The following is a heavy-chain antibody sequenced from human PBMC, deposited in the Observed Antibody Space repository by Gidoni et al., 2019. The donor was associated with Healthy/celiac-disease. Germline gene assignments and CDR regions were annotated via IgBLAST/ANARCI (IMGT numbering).Heavy chain of an antibody. Sequence: QVQLQESGPGLVKPSETLSLTRTVSGGSVSSGSYYWSWIRQPPGKGLEWIGYIYYSGSTNYNPSLKSRVTISVDTSKNQFSLKLSSVTAADTAVYYCAREGLDQPSWGQGTLVTVSS. CDR3: AREGLDQPS. CDR1: GGSVSSGSYY. V-gene: IGHV4-61*01. J-gene: IGHJ5*02. CDR2: IYYSGST. D-gene: IGHD6-19*01.